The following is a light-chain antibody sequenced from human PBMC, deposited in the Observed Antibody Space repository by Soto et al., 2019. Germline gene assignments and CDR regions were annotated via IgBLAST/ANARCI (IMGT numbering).Light chain of an antibody. J-gene: IGKJ1*01. CDR2: AAS. Sequence: DLQMTQSPSSLSASVGDRVTITCRASQSISSYLNWYQQKPGKAPKLLIYAASSLQSGVPSRFSGSGSGTDFTLTISSLQPEDFATYYCQQSYSTPWTFGQGTQVELK. CDR3: QQSYSTPWT. CDR1: QSISSY. V-gene: IGKV1-39*01.